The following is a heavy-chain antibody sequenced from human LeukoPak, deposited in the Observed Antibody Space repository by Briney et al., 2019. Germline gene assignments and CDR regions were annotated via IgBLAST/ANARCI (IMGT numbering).Heavy chain of an antibody. V-gene: IGHV4-31*03. J-gene: IGHJ4*02. Sequence: PSETLSLTCTVSGGSISSGGYYWSWIRQHPGKGLEWIGYIYYSGSTYYNPSLKSRVTISVDTSKNQFSLKLSSVTAADTAVYYCARETPRRGETRDGYRWGQGTAVTVSS. CDR1: GGSISSGGYY. CDR2: IYYSGST. D-gene: IGHD5-24*01. CDR3: ARETPRRGETRDGYR.